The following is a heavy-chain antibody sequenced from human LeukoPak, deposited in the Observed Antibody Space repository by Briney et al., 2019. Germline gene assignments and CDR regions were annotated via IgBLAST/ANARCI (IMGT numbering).Heavy chain of an antibody. D-gene: IGHD2-2*01. Sequence: GRSLRLSCAASGFAFSSYGVHWVRQAPGKGLKWVAVISYDGSTEYYIDSVKGRFTISRDNSKNTLYLQMNSLRAEDTAVYYCAKETYSTSWQLDSWGQGTLVTVSS. CDR2: ISYDGSTE. J-gene: IGHJ4*02. CDR3: AKETYSTSWQLDS. V-gene: IGHV3-30*18. CDR1: GFAFSSYG.